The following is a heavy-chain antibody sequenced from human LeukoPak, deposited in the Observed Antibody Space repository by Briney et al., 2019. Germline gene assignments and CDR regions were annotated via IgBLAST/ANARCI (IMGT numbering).Heavy chain of an antibody. J-gene: IGHJ4*02. CDR2: IKGDESAG. D-gene: IGHD1-26*01. V-gene: IGHV3-7*01. CDR1: EFTFSTYW. Sequence: PGGSLRLSCAASEFTFSTYWMAWVRQAPGKGLEWVANIKGDESAGHQADSVKGRFTISRDNAQNSVYLQMSSLRGEDTAVYYCARDVGGSLDYWGQGTLVTVSS. CDR3: ARDVGGSLDY.